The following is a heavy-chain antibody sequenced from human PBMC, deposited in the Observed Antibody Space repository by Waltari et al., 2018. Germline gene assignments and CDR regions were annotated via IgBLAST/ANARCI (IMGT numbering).Heavy chain of an antibody. J-gene: IGHJ4*02. V-gene: IGHV1-3*01. CDR3: ARRGATTTFDY. CDR1: GYTFTSYA. D-gene: IGHD5-12*01. Sequence: QVQLVQSGAEVKKPGASVKVSCKASGYTFTSYAMHWVRQAPGQRLEWMGWINAGNGNTKYSQKFQGRVTIIRDTSASTAYMELSSLRSEDTAVYYCARRGATTTFDYWGQGTLVTVSS. CDR2: INAGNGNT.